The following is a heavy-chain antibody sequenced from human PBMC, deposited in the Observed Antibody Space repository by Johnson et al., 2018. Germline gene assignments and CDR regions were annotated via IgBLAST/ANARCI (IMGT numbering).Heavy chain of an antibody. J-gene: IGHJ6*03. CDR3: ARGDSSSWYNNYYYMDV. Sequence: QVQLQESGGGVVQPGRSLRLSCAASGFTFSSYGMHWVRQAPGKGLEWVAVISYDGSNKYYADSVKGRFTIPRDNSKNTLYLQMNSLRAEDTAGYYCARGDSSSWYNNYYYMDVWGKGTTVTVSS. CDR1: GFTFSSYG. CDR2: ISYDGSNK. D-gene: IGHD6-13*01. V-gene: IGHV3-30*03.